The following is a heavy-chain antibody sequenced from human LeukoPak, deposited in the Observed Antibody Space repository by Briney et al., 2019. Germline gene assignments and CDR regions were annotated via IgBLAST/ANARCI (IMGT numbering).Heavy chain of an antibody. CDR1: GGSISSYY. CDR3: ARDREGFDY. CDR2: IYYSGST. Sequence: SETLSLTCTVSGGSISSYYWSWIRQPPGKGLEWIGYIYYSGSTNYNPSLKSRVTISVDTSKNQFSLKLSSVTAADTAVYYCARDREGFDYWGQGTLVTVSS. J-gene: IGHJ4*02. V-gene: IGHV4-59*01. D-gene: IGHD1-26*01.